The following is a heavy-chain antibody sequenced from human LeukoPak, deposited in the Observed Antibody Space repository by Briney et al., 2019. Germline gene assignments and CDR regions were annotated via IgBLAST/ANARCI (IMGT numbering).Heavy chain of an antibody. V-gene: IGHV3-33*01. J-gene: IGHJ4*02. CDR1: GFTFSSYG. CDR3: ARDGAHYYDSSGYLD. Sequence: GGSLRLSCAASGFTFSSYGMHWVRQAPGKGLEWVAVIWYDGSNKYYADSVKGRFTISRDNSKNTLCLQMNSLRAENTAVYYCARDGAHYYDSSGYLDWGQGTLVTVSS. D-gene: IGHD3-22*01. CDR2: IWYDGSNK.